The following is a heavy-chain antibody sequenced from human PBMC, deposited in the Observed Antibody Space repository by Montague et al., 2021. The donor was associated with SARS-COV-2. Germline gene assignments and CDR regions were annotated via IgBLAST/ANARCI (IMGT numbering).Heavy chain of an antibody. CDR2: TYYRSKWYN. D-gene: IGHD5-18*01. CDR3: TRLGWGYSDGLDY. CDR1: GDSVSSNIAT. Sequence: CAISGDSVSSNIATWNWIRQSPSRGLEWLGRTYYRSKWYNDYAESVKSRITIDPDTSKHQFSLHLNSVTPEDTAMYYCTRLGWGYSDGLDYWGQGTLVTVSS. J-gene: IGHJ4*02. V-gene: IGHV6-1*01.